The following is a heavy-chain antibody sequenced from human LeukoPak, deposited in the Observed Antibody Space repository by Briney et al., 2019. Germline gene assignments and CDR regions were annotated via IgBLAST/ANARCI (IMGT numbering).Heavy chain of an antibody. CDR3: ARGQGGSYYRYYYHYMDV. CDR2: INHSGST. Sequence: SETLSLTCAVYGGSFSGYYWSWIRQPPGKGLEWIGEINHSGSTNYNPSLKSRVTISVDTSKNQFSLKLSSVTAADTAVYYCARGQGGSYYRYYYHYMDVWGKGTTVTVSS. V-gene: IGHV4-34*01. J-gene: IGHJ6*03. D-gene: IGHD1-26*01. CDR1: GGSFSGYY.